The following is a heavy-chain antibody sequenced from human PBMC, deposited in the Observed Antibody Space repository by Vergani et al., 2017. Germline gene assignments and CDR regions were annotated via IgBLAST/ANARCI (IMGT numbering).Heavy chain of an antibody. CDR1: GGSISSGSYY. CDR2: IYTSGST. V-gene: IGHV4-61*02. J-gene: IGHJ5*02. CDR3: ARWAGGITMIPSGGFDP. Sequence: QVQLQESGPGLVKPSQTLSLTCTVSGGSISSGSYYWSWIRQPAGKGLEWIGRIYTSGSTNYNPSLKSRVTMSVDTSKNQFSLKLSSVTAADTAVYYCARWAGGITMIPSGGFDPWGQGTLVTVSP. D-gene: IGHD3-22*01.